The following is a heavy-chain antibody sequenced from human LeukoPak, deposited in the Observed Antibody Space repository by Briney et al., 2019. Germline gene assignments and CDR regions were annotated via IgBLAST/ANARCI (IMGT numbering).Heavy chain of an antibody. J-gene: IGHJ4*02. V-gene: IGHV3-7*01. Sequence: GGSLRLSCVASGLTLSNYATHWVRQAPGKGLEWVAYIKKTGSETYYVDSVKGRFTITRDNARNSLFLQMYNLRVEDTAVYFCAREDGYCSGGDCYSYFDSWGQGTLVTVSS. CDR2: IKKTGSET. CDR1: GLTLSNYA. D-gene: IGHD2-15*01. CDR3: AREDGYCSGGDCYSYFDS.